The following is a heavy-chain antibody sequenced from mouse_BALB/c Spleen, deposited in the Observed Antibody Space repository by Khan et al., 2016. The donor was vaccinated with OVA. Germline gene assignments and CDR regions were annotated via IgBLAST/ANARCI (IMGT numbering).Heavy chain of an antibody. D-gene: IGHD1-2*01. Sequence: EVELVESGPGLVKPSQSLSLTCTVTGYSITSGYGWNWIRQFPENKLEWMGYISYSGSTNYNPSLKSRISITRDTSKNQFFLQLNSVTTEDTATYYCARTAMIKNWGQGTTLTVSS. V-gene: IGHV3-2*02. CDR3: ARTAMIKN. J-gene: IGHJ2*01. CDR2: ISYSGST. CDR1: GYSITSGYG.